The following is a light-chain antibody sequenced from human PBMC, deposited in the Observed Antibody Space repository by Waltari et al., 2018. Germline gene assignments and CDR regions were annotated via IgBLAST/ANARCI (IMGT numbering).Light chain of an antibody. Sequence: VLTQSQGTLSLSPGESATISCRASQSITKKFFAWYQQKPGQAPRLLMYGASSRAAGIPDRFSGSGSGTDFTLTISRLEPEDSAVYYCQQYGSSVMYTFGQGTKLEIK. J-gene: IGKJ2*01. CDR3: QQYGSSVMYT. CDR2: GAS. CDR1: QSITKKF. V-gene: IGKV3-20*01.